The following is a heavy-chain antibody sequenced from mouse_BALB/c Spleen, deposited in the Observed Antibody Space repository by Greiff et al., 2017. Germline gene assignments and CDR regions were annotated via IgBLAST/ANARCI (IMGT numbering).Heavy chain of an antibody. Sequence: EVQLVESGPGLVKPSQSLSLTCTVTGYSITSDYAWNWIRQFPGNKLEWMGYISYSGSTSYNPSLKSRISITRDTSKNQFFLQLNSVTTEDTATYYCARSHYRYWFAYWGQGTLVTVSA. J-gene: IGHJ3*01. CDR3: ARSHYRYWFAY. CDR1: GYSITSDYA. D-gene: IGHD2-14*01. CDR2: ISYSGST. V-gene: IGHV3-2*02.